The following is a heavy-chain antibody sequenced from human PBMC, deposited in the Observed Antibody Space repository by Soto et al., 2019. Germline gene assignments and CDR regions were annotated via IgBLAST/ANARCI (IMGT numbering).Heavy chain of an antibody. D-gene: IGHD2-2*01. V-gene: IGHV3-30*18. CDR3: AKDPRYCSSTSCYDNYYYYMDV. J-gene: IGHJ6*03. CDR2: ISYDGSNK. CDR1: GFTFSSYG. Sequence: GGSLRLSCAASGFTFSSYGMHWVRQAPGKGLEWVAVISYDGSNKYYADSVKGRFTISRDNSKNTLYLQMNSLRAEDTAVYYCAKDPRYCSSTSCYDNYYYYMDVWGKGTTVTVSS.